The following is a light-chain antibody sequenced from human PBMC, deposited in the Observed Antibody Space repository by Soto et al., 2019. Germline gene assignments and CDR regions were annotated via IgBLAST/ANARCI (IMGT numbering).Light chain of an antibody. V-gene: IGLV2-11*01. CDR1: SSDVGGYNY. Sequence: QSVLTQPRSVSGSPGQSLTISCTGTSSDVGGYNYVSWYQQHPGKVPKLMIYDVTKRPSGVPDRFSGSKSGNTASLTISGLQSEDEADYYCCSHAGSYTYVFGTGTRLT. J-gene: IGLJ1*01. CDR2: DVT. CDR3: CSHAGSYTYV.